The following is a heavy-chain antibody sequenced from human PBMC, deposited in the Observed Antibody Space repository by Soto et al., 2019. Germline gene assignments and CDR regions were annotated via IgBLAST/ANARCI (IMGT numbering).Heavy chain of an antibody. CDR3: ARKTDAIPSGGDV. CDR1: GFAVRHNY. V-gene: IGHV3-53*04. Sequence: EVQLVESGGGLVQPGGSLRLSCKASGFAVRHNYMTWVRQAPGKGLEWVSLIYSGGDTAYADSVKGRFTISRHTSQNTLYLQVNSMGAEDRAVYYCARKTDAIPSGGDVWGKGTAVTVSS. J-gene: IGHJ6*04. D-gene: IGHD2-21*01. CDR2: IYSGGDT.